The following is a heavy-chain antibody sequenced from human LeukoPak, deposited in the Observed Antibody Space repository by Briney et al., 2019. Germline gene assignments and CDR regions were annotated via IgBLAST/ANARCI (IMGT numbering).Heavy chain of an antibody. J-gene: IGHJ5*02. CDR3: ARGPRFGELLWHWFDP. CDR1: GGSISSSSYY. D-gene: IGHD3-10*01. CDR2: IYYSGST. Sequence: SETLSLTCTVSGGSISSSSYYWGWIRQPPGEGLEWIGSIYYSGSTNYNPSLKSRVTISVDTSKNQFSLKLSSVTAADTAVYHCARGPRFGELLWHWFDPWGQGTLVTVSS. V-gene: IGHV4-39*07.